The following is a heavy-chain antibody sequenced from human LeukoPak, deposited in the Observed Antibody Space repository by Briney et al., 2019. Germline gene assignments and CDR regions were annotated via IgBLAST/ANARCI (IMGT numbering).Heavy chain of an antibody. CDR1: EYTFTGYQ. CDR3: VRDRGGYCSRANCRAAWFDP. J-gene: IGHJ5*02. CDR2: MNPNSGGT. V-gene: IGHV1-2*06. D-gene: IGHD2-2*01. Sequence: ASVKVSCKASEYTFTGYQVHWVRQAPGQGLEWMGRMNPNSGGTDYAQKFQGRVTMTRDTSISTAYMELSRLTSDDTAVYYCVRDRGGYCSRANCRAAWFDPWGQGTLVTVSS.